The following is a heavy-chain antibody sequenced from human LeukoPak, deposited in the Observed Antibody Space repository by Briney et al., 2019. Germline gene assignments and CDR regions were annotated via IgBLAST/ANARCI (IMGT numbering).Heavy chain of an antibody. D-gene: IGHD2-8*02. J-gene: IGHJ6*03. CDR3: ARGMLSGAGYHWCYYMDV. CDR1: GFTSGNYW. V-gene: IGHV3-74*01. Sequence: GGSLRLSCVASGFTSGNYWMHWVRQAPGKGPEWVSRIDDDGTDTHYAVSVKGRFTISRDNAKNTLYLQMNSLRGEDTAVYYCARGMLSGAGYHWCYYMDVWGKGAMVTVSS. CDR2: IDDDGTDT.